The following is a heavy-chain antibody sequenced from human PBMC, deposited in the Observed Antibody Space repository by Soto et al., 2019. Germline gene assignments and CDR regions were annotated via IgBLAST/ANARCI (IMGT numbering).Heavy chain of an antibody. D-gene: IGHD2-2*01. CDR3: GRDLCMSTSCYYFDY. CDR2: IYSGGST. V-gene: IGHV3-66*01. CDR1: GFTVSSNY. J-gene: IGHJ4*02. Sequence: GGSLRLSCAASGFTVSSNYMSWVRQAPGKGLEWVSVIYSGGSTYYADSVKGRFTISRDNSKNTLYLQMNSLRAEDTAVYYCGRDLCMSTSCYYFDYWGQGTLVTVSS.